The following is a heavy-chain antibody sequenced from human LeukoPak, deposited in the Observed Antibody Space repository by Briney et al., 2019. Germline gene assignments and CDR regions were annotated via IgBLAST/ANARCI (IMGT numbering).Heavy chain of an antibody. D-gene: IGHD1-26*01. J-gene: IGHJ4*02. CDR1: GFTFSIYS. V-gene: IGHV3-21*01. CDR2: ITGTSTYI. Sequence: GGSLRLSCAASGFTFSIYSMNWVHQAPGKGLEWVSSITGTSTYIYYADSVKGRFTISRDNSKNTLYLQMNSLRAEDTAVYYCARDKIVGATIFDYWGQGTLVTVSS. CDR3: ARDKIVGATIFDY.